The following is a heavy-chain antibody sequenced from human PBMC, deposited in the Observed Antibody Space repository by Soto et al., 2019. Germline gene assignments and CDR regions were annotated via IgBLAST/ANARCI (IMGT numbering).Heavy chain of an antibody. J-gene: IGHJ6*02. D-gene: IGHD6-6*01. V-gene: IGHV5-51*01. CDR2: IYPGDSDT. Sequence: GESLKISCKGSGYSFTSYWIGWLRQMPGKVLEWMGIIYPGDSDTKYIPSFQAQVTISADKSISTAYLQWSSLKASDTAMYYCARHLQGGSSYYYGMDVWGQGTTVTVSS. CDR3: ARHLQGGSSYYYGMDV. CDR1: GYSFTSYW.